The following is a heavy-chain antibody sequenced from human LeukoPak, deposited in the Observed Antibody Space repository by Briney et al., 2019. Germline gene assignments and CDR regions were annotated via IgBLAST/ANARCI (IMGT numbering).Heavy chain of an antibody. D-gene: IGHD1-26*01. CDR2: ISSSGSTI. CDR1: GFTFSDYY. CDR3: ARVPQVGATRYPSDWFDP. J-gene: IGHJ5*02. V-gene: IGHV3-11*04. Sequence: KPGGSLRLSCAASGFTFSDYYMSWIRQAPGKGLAWVSYISSSGSTIYYADSVKGRFTISRDNAKNSLYLQMNSLRAEDTAVYYCARVPQVGATRYPSDWFDPWGQGTLVTVSS.